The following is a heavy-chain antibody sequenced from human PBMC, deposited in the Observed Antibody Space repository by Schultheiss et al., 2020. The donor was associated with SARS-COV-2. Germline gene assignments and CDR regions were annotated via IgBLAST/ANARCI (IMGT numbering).Heavy chain of an antibody. CDR2: MSFDGFSK. CDR3: AREGYTSGRCGNFDK. CDR1: GFTFSSYS. D-gene: IGHD2-15*01. V-gene: IGHV3-30*03. J-gene: IGHJ4*02. Sequence: GGSLRLSCAASGFTFSSYSMNWVRQAPGKGLEWVAAMSFDGFSKYYVDSVKDRFTISRDSSKNTVDLQMDSLRAEDTAVYYCAREGYTSGRCGNFDKWGPGTLVTVSS.